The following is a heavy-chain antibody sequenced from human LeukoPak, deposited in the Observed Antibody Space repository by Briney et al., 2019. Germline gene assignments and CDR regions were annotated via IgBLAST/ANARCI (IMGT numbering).Heavy chain of an antibody. J-gene: IGHJ3*01. V-gene: IGHV4-59*08. CDR3: ARHMSVSYAAFDL. CDR2: VYYTGRT. Sequence: SETLSLTCSVSDGSTTGYYWSWIRQPPGKGLEWIAYVYYTGRTLYNPSLESRVTLSVDTSRTQFSLTVTSVTAADTSVYYCARHMSVSYAAFDLWGRGTTVTVSS. CDR1: DGSTTGYY. D-gene: IGHD3-10*01.